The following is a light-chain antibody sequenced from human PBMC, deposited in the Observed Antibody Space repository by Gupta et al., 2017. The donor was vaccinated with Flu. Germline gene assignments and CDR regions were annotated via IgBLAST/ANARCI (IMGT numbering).Light chain of an antibody. J-gene: IGKJ1*01. Sequence: VLTQSPGPLSLSPGERATLSCRASQSVSRYYLAWYQQKPGQAPRRLIYAASSRANGIPDRFSGSGYGKDFTLTSSRREDEDFEVYYQHQDCSSMAFGQGTKVEIK. CDR2: AAS. CDR3: HQDCSSMA. V-gene: IGKV3-20*01. CDR1: QSVSRYY.